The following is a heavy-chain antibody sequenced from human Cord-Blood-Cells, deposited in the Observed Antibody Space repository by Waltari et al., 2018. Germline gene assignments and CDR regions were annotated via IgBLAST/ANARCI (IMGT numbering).Heavy chain of an antibody. J-gene: IGHJ4*02. Sequence: EVQLLESGGGLVQPGGSLRLSCAASGFTFSSSAMSWVRQAPGEGLEWVSAISGRGGSTYYADSVKGRFTISRDNSKNTLYLQMNSLRAEDTAVYYCAKDPEGVGVWRSSSWYDYWGQGTLVTVSS. D-gene: IGHD6-13*01. CDR3: AKDPEGVGVWRSSSWYDY. CDR1: GFTFSSSA. V-gene: IGHV3-23*01. CDR2: ISGRGGST.